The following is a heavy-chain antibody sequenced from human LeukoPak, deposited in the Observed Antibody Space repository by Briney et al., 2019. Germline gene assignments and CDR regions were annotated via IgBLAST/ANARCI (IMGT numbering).Heavy chain of an antibody. V-gene: IGHV3-48*01. D-gene: IGHD2-15*01. Sequence: GGSLRLSCAASGFTFRSYSISWVRQAPGKGLEWVSYISTGSSDMKYADSVKGRFTISRDDAKNSVYLQMNSLRAEDTAVYYCARDIGYCSGSSCYRWFETWGQGTLVTVSS. J-gene: IGHJ5*02. CDR2: ISTGSSDM. CDR3: ARDIGYCSGSSCYRWFET. CDR1: GFTFRSYS.